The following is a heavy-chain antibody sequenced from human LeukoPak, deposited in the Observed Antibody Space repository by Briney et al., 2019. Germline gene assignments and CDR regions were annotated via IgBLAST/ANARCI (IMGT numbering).Heavy chain of an antibody. V-gene: IGHV7-4-1*02. CDR1: GYTFTNYG. CDR3: ARARTHYYGSGSYTENWFDP. J-gene: IGHJ5*02. CDR2: INTNTGNP. Sequence: ASVKVSCKASGYTFTNYGITWVRQAPGQGLEWMGWINTNTGNPTYAQGFTGRFVFSLDTSVSTAYLQISSLKAEDTAVYYCARARTHYYGSGSYTENWFDPWGQGTLVTVSS. D-gene: IGHD3-10*01.